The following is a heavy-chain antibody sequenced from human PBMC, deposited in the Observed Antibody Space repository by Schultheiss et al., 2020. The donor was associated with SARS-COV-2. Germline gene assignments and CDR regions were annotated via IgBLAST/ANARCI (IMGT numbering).Heavy chain of an antibody. CDR2: INSDGSST. J-gene: IGHJ4*02. CDR3: VRDRGTAILPGDY. V-gene: IGHV3-74*01. D-gene: IGHD5-18*01. CDR1: GFTFSSYW. Sequence: GGSLRLSCAASGFTFSSYWMHWVRQAPGKGLLWVSRINSDGSSTRYADSVKGRFAISRDNAKNTLYLQMNSLRAEDTAVYYCVRDRGTAILPGDYWCQGTLVTVSS.